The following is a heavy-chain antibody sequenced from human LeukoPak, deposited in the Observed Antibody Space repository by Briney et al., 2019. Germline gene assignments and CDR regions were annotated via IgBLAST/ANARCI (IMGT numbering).Heavy chain of an antibody. D-gene: IGHD3-10*01. V-gene: IGHV1-69*04. CDR3: AISGRVRGNYYGMDV. J-gene: IGHJ6*02. Sequence: SVKVSCKASGGTFSSYAISWVRQAPGQGLEWMGRIIPILGIANYAQKFQGRVTITADKSTSTAYMELSSLRSEDKAVYYCAISGRVRGNYYGMDVWGQGTTVTVSS. CDR2: IIPILGIA. CDR1: GGTFSSYA.